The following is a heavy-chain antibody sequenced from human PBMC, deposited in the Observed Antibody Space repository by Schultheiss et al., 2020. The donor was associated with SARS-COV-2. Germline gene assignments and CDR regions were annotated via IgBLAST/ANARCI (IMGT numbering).Heavy chain of an antibody. Sequence: SETLSLTCTVSGGSISSSSYYWGWIRQPPGKGLEWIGNIFYSGHTIYNPSLRRPVTISVDTSTNQFALKLNSVSAADTAVYYCARLGASSSWFDHWGQGTQVTVSS. CDR2: IFYSGHT. CDR3: ARLGASSSWFDH. D-gene: IGHD6-13*01. CDR1: GGSISSSSYY. V-gene: IGHV4-39*01. J-gene: IGHJ5*02.